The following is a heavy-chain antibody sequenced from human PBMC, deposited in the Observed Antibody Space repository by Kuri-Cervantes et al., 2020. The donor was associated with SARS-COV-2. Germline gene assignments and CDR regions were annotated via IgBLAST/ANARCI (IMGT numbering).Heavy chain of an antibody. V-gene: IGHV3-30*03. D-gene: IGHD6-19*01. CDR2: ISYDGSNK. CDR1: GFTFSSYG. Sequence: GESLKISCAASGFTFSSYGMHWVRQAPGKGLEWVAVISYDGSNKYYADSVKGRFTISRDNAKNSLYLQMNSLRDEDTAVYYCARNRGSGWPFFDYWGQGTLVTVSS. CDR3: ARNRGSGWPFFDY. J-gene: IGHJ4*02.